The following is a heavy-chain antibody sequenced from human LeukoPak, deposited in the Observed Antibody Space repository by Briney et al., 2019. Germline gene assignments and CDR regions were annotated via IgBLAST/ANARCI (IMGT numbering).Heavy chain of an antibody. Sequence: RGSLRLSCAASGFTFSSYAMSWVRQAPGKGLEWVSAISGSGGSTYYADSVKGRFTISRDNSKNTLYLQMNSLRAEDTAVYYCARHPAIAARLFDYWGQGTLVTVSS. D-gene: IGHD6-6*01. CDR1: GFTFSSYA. V-gene: IGHV3-23*01. CDR3: ARHPAIAARLFDY. CDR2: ISGSGGST. J-gene: IGHJ4*02.